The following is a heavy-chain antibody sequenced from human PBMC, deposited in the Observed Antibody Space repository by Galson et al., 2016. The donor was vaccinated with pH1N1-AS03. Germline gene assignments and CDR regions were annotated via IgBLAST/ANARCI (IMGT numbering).Heavy chain of an antibody. CDR1: GFTFSNYE. J-gene: IGHJ5*01. V-gene: IGHV3-48*03. Sequence: SLRLSCAASGFTFSNYEMHWVRQAPGKGLEWVSYISNSGSTVHYADSVKGRFTISRDNAKNSLYLQLSSLRAEDTAVYYCARDPTYATSGYYDPHFDSWGQGTLVTVSS. CDR3: ARDPTYATSGYYDPHFDS. D-gene: IGHD3-22*01. CDR2: ISNSGSTV.